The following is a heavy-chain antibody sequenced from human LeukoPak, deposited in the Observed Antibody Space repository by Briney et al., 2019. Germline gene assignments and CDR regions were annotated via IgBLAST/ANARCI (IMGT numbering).Heavy chain of an antibody. V-gene: IGHV4-59*01. CDR2: IYYSGST. J-gene: IGHJ5*02. D-gene: IGHD6-13*01. CDR3: AKVRQQLVQGPVFHP. Sequence: SETLSLTCTVSGGSISSYYWSWIRQPPGKGLEWIGYIYYSGSTNYNPSLKSRVTISVDTSKNQFSLKLSSVTAADTAVYYCAKVRQQLVQGPVFHPWGQGTPVTVSS. CDR1: GGSISSYY.